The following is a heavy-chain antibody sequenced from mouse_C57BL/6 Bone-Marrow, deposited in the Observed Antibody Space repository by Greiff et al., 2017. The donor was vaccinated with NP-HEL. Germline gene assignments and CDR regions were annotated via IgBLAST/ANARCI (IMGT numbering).Heavy chain of an antibody. D-gene: IGHD1-1*01. CDR3: GSIYFDY. V-gene: IGHV5-17*01. Sequence: EVKLVESGGGLVKPGGSLKLSCAASGFTFSDYGMHWVRQAPEKGLEWVAYISSGSSTLYYADTVKGRFTISRDNAKNTLFLQMTSLRSEDTAMYYCGSIYFDYWGQGTTLTVSS. J-gene: IGHJ2*01. CDR1: GFTFSDYG. CDR2: ISSGSSTL.